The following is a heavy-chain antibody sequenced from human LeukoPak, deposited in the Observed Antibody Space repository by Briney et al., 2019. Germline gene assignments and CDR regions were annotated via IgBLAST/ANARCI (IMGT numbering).Heavy chain of an antibody. CDR2: VFDSGGT. V-gene: IGHV4-59*01. CDR3: ARGYSSSWNYFDY. J-gene: IGHJ4*02. CDR1: GGSISSYY. D-gene: IGHD6-13*01. Sequence: SETLSLTCTVSGGSISSYYWSWIRQPPGKGLEWIGYVFDSGGTNYNPSLKSRVTISVDTSKKQFSLKLSSVTAADTAVYYCARGYSSSWNYFDYWGQGTLVTVSS.